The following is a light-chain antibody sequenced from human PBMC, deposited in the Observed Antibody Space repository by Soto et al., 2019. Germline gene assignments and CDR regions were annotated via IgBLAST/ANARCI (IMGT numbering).Light chain of an antibody. J-gene: IGKJ2*01. CDR3: QQLNSHPRT. V-gene: IGKV1-9*01. Sequence: IQLTQSPSSLSASVGDRVTITCRASQGIDNSLAWYQQKPGKAPKLLIYAASKLQSGVPSRFSGSGSGTEFTLTISSLQPEDFATYYCQQLNSHPRTFGQGTKLEIK. CDR1: QGIDNS. CDR2: AAS.